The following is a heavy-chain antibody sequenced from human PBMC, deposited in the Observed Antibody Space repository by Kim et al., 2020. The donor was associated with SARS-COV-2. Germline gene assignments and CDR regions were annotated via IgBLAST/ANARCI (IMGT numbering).Heavy chain of an antibody. D-gene: IGHD5-12*01. CDR2: IWYDGSNK. CDR1: GFTFSSYG. V-gene: IGHV3-33*01. J-gene: IGHJ6*02. CDR3: ARESIFRRGYSGYEFKGDYYYYYGMDV. Sequence: GGSLRLSCAASGFTFSSYGMHWVRQAPGKGLEWVAVIWYDGSNKYYADSVKGRFTISRDNSKNTLYLQMNSLRAEDTAVYYCARESIFRRGYSGYEFKGDYYYYYGMDVWGQGTTVTVSS.